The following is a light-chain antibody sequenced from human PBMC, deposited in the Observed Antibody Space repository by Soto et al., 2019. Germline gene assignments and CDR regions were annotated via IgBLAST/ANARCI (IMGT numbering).Light chain of an antibody. CDR2: WAS. CDR3: QQYESTPPT. CDR1: QSVLYSSNNKNY. Sequence: DIVMTQSPDSLAVSLGERATINCKSSQSVLYSSNNKNYLAWYQQRPGQPPKLLIYWASTRESGVPDRFSGSGSGTDFTRTITSLQAEDVAVYCCQQYESTPPTFGHGTKLEIK. J-gene: IGKJ2*01. V-gene: IGKV4-1*01.